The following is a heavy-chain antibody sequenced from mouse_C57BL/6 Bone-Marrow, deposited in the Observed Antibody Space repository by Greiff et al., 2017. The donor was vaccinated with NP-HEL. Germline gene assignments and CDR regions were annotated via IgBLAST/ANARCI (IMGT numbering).Heavy chain of an antibody. CDR3: ARVYDGYYFDY. V-gene: IGHV1-69*01. J-gene: IGHJ2*01. CDR1: GYTFTSYW. D-gene: IGHD2-3*01. Sequence: QVQLQQPGAELVMPGASVKLSCKASGYTFTSYWMHWVKQRPGQGLEWIGEIDPSDSYTNYNQKFTGKSTLTVDKSSSTAYMQLSSLTSEDSAVYYCARVYDGYYFDYWGQGTTLTVSS. CDR2: IDPSDSYT.